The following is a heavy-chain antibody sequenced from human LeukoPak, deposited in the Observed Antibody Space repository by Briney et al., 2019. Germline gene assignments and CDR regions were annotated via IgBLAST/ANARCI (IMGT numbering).Heavy chain of an antibody. V-gene: IGHV1-18*01. CDR3: ARGAILYYYDSSGYWD. CDR2: ISAYNGNT. D-gene: IGHD3-22*01. Sequence: GASVKVSCKASGYTFTSYGISWVRQAPGQGLEWMGWISAYNGNTNYAQKLQGRVTMTTDTSTSTAYMELRSLRSDDTAVYYCARGAILYYYDSSGYWDWGQGTLVTVSS. J-gene: IGHJ4*02. CDR1: GYTFTSYG.